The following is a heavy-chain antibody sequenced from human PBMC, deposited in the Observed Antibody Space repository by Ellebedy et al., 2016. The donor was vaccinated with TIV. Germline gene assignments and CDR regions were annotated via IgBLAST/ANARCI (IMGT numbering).Heavy chain of an antibody. J-gene: IGHJ4*02. CDR1: GFTFDDYA. CDR3: AKGVRVWGHGADPSTYYFDF. D-gene: IGHD3-16*01. CDR2: IRGDGTSS. V-gene: IGHV3-43*02. Sequence: PGGSLRLSCTASGFTFDDYAMHWVRQAPGKGLEWVSLIRGDGTSSGYADSVKGRFTISRDNSENSLDLQINSLRTEDTAMYYCAKGVRVWGHGADPSTYYFDFWGQGTLVTVSS.